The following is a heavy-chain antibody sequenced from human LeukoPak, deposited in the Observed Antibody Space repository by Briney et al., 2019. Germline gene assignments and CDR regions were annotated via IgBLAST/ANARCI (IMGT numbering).Heavy chain of an antibody. J-gene: IGHJ4*02. CDR1: GGTFSSYA. V-gene: IGHV1-69*13. CDR3: ARVFPYYGSGNIDY. CDR2: IIPIFGTA. Sequence: ASVKVSCKASGGTFSSYAISWVRQAPGQGLEWMGGIIPIFGTANYAQKFQGRVTITADESTSTAYMELSSLRSEDTAVYYCARVFPYYGSGNIDYWGQGTLVTVSS. D-gene: IGHD3-10*01.